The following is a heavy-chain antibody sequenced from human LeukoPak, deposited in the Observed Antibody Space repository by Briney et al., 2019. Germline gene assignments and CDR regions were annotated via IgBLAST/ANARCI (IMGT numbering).Heavy chain of an antibody. Sequence: SETLSLTCAVYGGSFSGYYWSWIRQPPGKGLEWIGEINHSGSTNYNPSLKSRVTISVDTSKNQFSLKLSSVTAADTAVYYCARQPIQLWPPRTLFFDYWGQGTLVTVSS. J-gene: IGHJ4*02. CDR2: INHSGST. CDR1: GGSFSGYY. V-gene: IGHV4-34*01. D-gene: IGHD5-18*01. CDR3: ARQPIQLWPPRTLFFDY.